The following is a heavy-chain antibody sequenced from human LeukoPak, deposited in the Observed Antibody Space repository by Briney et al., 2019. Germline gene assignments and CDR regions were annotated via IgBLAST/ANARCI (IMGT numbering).Heavy chain of an antibody. CDR2: IYTIGST. CDR1: GGSISSYY. D-gene: IGHD3-10*01. V-gene: IGHV4-4*07. J-gene: IGHJ6*02. CDR3: ARATPPYGSGSPSLYYYGMDV. Sequence: SETLSLTCTVSGGSISSYYWSWIRQPAGKGLEWIGRIYTIGSTNYNPSLKSRFTMSVDTSKNQFSLKLSSVTAADTAVYYCARATPPYGSGSPSLYYYGMDVWGQGTTVTVSS.